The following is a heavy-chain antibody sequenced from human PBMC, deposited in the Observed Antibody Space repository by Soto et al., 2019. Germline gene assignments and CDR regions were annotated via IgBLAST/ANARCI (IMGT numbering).Heavy chain of an antibody. V-gene: IGHV3-64*04. J-gene: IGHJ5*02. CDR1: GFAFYGFA. Sequence: GGSLRLSCSASGFAFYGFAMHWVRQAPGKGLEYVAAISSNGGSIYYADSVKGRFTISRDNAKNSLYPQMNSLRAEDTAVYYCAREADILNWFDPWGQGTLVTVSS. D-gene: IGHD3-9*01. CDR3: AREADILNWFDP. CDR2: ISSNGGSI.